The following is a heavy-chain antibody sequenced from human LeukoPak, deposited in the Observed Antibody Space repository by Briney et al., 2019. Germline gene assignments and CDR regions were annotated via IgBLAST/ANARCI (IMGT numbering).Heavy chain of an antibody. J-gene: IGHJ5*02. V-gene: IGHV1-2*02. CDR1: GYTFTGYY. D-gene: IGHD3-10*01. Sequence: ASVRVSCKASGYTFTGYYIHWVRQAPGQGLECMGWINPNSGGTNYAQKFQGRVTMTRDTSISTAYMELSRLKSDDTAVYYCARGGSGSYFSWLDPWGQGTLVTVSS. CDR3: ARGGSGSYFSWLDP. CDR2: INPNSGGT.